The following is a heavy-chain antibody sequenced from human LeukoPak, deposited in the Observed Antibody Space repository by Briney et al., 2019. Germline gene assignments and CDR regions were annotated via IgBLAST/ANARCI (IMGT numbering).Heavy chain of an antibody. Sequence: GGSLRLSCAASGFTLSSYAMSWARQAPGKGLEWVSAMSAGGGSTYYADSVKGRFTISRDNSKNALYLQMNSLRAEDTAVYYCAKEETTAAGYGMDVWGQGTTVTVSS. D-gene: IGHD6-13*01. CDR2: MSAGGGST. CDR3: AKEETTAAGYGMDV. V-gene: IGHV3-23*01. J-gene: IGHJ6*02. CDR1: GFTLSSYA.